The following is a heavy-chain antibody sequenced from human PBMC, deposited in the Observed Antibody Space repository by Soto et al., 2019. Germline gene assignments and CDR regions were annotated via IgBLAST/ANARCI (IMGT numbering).Heavy chain of an antibody. CDR2: IVVGSGNT. J-gene: IGHJ4*02. V-gene: IGHV1-58*01. CDR1: GFTFTSSA. D-gene: IGHD3-10*01. Sequence: GASVKVSCKASGFTFTSSAVQWVRQARGQRLEWIGWIVVGSGNTNYAQKFQERVTITRDMSTSTAYMELSSLRSEDTAVYYCAALLMVRGVIPRGPFDYWGQGTLVTVSS. CDR3: AALLMVRGVIPRGPFDY.